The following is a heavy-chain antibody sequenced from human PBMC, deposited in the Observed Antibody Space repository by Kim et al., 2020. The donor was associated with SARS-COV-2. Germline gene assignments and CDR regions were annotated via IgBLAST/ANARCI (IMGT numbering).Heavy chain of an antibody. CDR2: ISSSSSYI. CDR1: GFTFSSYS. J-gene: IGHJ3*02. V-gene: IGHV3-21*01. D-gene: IGHD3-22*01. CDR3: ARWDSSGYYYVRAFDI. Sequence: GGSLRLSCAASGFTFSSYSMNWVRQAPGKGLEWVSSISSSSSYIYYADSVKGRFTISRDNAKNSLYLQMNSLRAEDTAVYYCARWDSSGYYYVRAFDIWGQGTMVTVSS.